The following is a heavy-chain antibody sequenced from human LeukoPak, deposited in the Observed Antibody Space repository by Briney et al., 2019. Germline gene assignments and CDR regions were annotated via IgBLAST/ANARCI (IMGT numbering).Heavy chain of an antibody. V-gene: IGHV4-38-2*01. D-gene: IGHD5-18*01. CDR1: GYSISSGYY. CDR2: MYQSGST. J-gene: IGHJ3*02. CDR3: ASQEVSRPMVTALDTFDI. Sequence: SETLSLTCSVSGYSISSGYYWAWIRQPPGKGLEWIASMYQSGSTYYNPSLSGRVIVSVDTSKNHFSLRLSSVTAADTAVYYCASQEVSRPMVTALDTFDIWGQGTMVTVS.